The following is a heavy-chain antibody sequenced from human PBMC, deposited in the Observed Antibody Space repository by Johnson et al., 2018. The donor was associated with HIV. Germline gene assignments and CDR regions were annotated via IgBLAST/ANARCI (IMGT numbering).Heavy chain of an antibody. V-gene: IGHV3-23*04. CDR2: ISGSGGST. J-gene: IGHJ3*02. CDR1: GFTFSSYA. CDR3: AKVRKGGDAFDI. Sequence: MMLVESGGGLVQPGGSLRLSCAASGFTFSSYAMSWVRQAPGKGLEWVSAISGSGGSTYYADSVKGRFTISRDNSKNTLYLQMNSLRAEDTAVYYCAKVRKGGDAFDIWGQGTMVTVSS. D-gene: IGHD3-16*01.